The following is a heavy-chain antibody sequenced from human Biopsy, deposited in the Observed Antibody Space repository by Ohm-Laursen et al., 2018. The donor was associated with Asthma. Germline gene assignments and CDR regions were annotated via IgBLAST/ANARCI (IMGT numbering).Heavy chain of an antibody. CDR1: GGTFSNFA. CDR3: ARCQVGYSSGWSLLLKKIYYSGMDV. J-gene: IGHJ6*02. Sequence: ASVKVSCKAPGGTFSNFAISWVRQAPGQGLEWLGGIKTVCGTTNYAQKFQGRVTITADESTSTAYMEVNSLRSEDTAIYYCARCQVGYSSGWSLLLKKIYYSGMDVWGQGTAVTVSS. D-gene: IGHD6-19*01. V-gene: IGHV1-69*13. CDR2: IKTVCGTT.